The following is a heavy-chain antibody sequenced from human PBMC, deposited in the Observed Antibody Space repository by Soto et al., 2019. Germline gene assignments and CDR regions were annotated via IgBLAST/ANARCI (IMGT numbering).Heavy chain of an antibody. V-gene: IGHV1-46*01. J-gene: IGHJ4*02. CDR1: GYTFTSYY. D-gene: IGHD1-20*01. CDR2: INPSGGST. CDR3: ARDPNWNDDFDY. Sequence: ASVKVSCKASGYTFTSYYMHWVRQAPGQGLEWMGIINPSGGSTSYAQKFQGRVTMTRDTSTSTVYMGLSSLRSEDTAVYYCARDPNWNDDFDYWGQGTLVTVSS.